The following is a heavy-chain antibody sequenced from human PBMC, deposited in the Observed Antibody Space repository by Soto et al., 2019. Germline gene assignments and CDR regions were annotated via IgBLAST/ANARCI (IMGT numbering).Heavy chain of an antibody. CDR3: AKDTVPVATPWFDP. V-gene: IGHV3-23*01. D-gene: IGHD2-2*01. CDR2: LSGSGGST. Sequence: EVQLLESGGGLVQPGGSLRLSCAASGFTFSNYAMSWVRQAPGKGLEWVSTLSGSGGSTYYADSVKGRFTISRDNSKXXXYXXXXXXXXXXXXVYXCAKDTVPVATPWFDPWGQGTLVTVSS. J-gene: IGHJ5*02. CDR1: GFTFSNYA.